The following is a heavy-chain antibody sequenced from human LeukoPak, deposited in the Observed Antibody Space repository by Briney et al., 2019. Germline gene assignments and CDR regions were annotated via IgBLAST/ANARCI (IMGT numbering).Heavy chain of an antibody. D-gene: IGHD2-2*01. J-gene: IGHJ5*02. CDR1: GYTFTGYY. V-gene: IGHV1-2*02. CDR2: INPKSGGT. Sequence: GASVQVSCKASGYTFTGYYMHWVRQAPGQGLEWVGWINPKSGGTNYAQKFQGRVTMTRDTSISTAYMELSRLRSEDTAVYYCARAVVVVPAAIFRNWFDPWGEGTLVTASS. CDR3: ARAVVVVPAAIFRNWFDP.